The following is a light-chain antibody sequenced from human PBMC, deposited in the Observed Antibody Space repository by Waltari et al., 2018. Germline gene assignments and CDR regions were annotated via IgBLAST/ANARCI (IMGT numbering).Light chain of an antibody. CDR3: QQYGSPPYT. CDR2: GAS. Sequence: EIVLTQSPGTLSLSPGERATLSCRASQSVSASFLARYQQKPGQAPRLLISGASTRATGIPDRFSGSGSGTDFTLTINRLEPEDFALYYCQQYGSPPYTFGQGTRLEIK. J-gene: IGKJ2*01. CDR1: QSVSASF. V-gene: IGKV3-20*01.